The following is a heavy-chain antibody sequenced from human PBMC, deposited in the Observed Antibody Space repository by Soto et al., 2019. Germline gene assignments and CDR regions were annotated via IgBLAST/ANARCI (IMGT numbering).Heavy chain of an antibody. CDR1: GFTFSSYG. Sequence: QVQLVESGGGVVQPGRSLRLSCAASGFTFSSYGMHWVRQAPGKGLEWVAVISYDGSNKYYADSVKGRFTISRDNSKNTLYLQMNSLRAEDTDVYYCARGGDYDDYYYGMDVWGQGTTVTVSS. V-gene: IGHV3-30*03. CDR2: ISYDGSNK. J-gene: IGHJ6*02. CDR3: ARGGDYDDYYYGMDV. D-gene: IGHD4-17*01.